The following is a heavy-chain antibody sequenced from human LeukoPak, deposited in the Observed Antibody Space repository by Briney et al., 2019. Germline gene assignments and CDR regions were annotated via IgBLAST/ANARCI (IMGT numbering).Heavy chain of an antibody. Sequence: PGGSLRLSCAASGFTFSYYYMSWIRQAPGKGLEWLSYISSTTSYTDYADSVKGRFTISRDNAKNSLYLQMNSLRAEDTAVYYCARSSYTSGSSYFDYWGQGTQVTVSA. J-gene: IGHJ4*02. V-gene: IGHV3-11*03. CDR3: ARSSYTSGSSYFDY. CDR2: ISSTTSYT. CDR1: GFTFSYYY. D-gene: IGHD3-10*01.